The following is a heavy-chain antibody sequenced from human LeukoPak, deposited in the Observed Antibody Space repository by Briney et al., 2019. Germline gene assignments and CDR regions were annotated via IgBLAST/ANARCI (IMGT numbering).Heavy chain of an antibody. CDR1: GFTFGDYA. CDR3: ARDVRFAGPQLVGPLDY. CDR2: ISWNSGSV. V-gene: IGHV3-9*01. J-gene: IGHJ4*01. D-gene: IGHD6-13*01. Sequence: GGSLRLSCAASGFTFGDYAVHWVRQTPGKGLEWVSGISWNSGSVAYADSVKGRFTISRDNAKNSLYLQMNSLRVEDTALYYCARDVRFAGPQLVGPLDYWGHGTLVTVSP.